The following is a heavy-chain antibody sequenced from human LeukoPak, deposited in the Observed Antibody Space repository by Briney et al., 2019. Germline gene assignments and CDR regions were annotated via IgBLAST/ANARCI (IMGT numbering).Heavy chain of an antibody. CDR3: ARAAVYYDSSGGSFDI. CDR2: IYYSGST. CDR1: GGSISSGGYY. J-gene: IGHJ3*02. Sequence: SQTLSLTCTVSGGSISSGGYYWSWIRQHPGKGLEWIGYIYYSGSTYYNPSLKGRVTISVDTSKDQFSLKLSSVTAADTAVYYCARAAVYYDSSGGSFDIWGQGTMVTVSS. V-gene: IGHV4-31*03. D-gene: IGHD3-22*01.